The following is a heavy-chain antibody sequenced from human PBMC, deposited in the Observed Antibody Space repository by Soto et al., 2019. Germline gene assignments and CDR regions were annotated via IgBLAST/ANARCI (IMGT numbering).Heavy chain of an antibody. CDR2: IIPIFGTA. Sequence: QVQLVQSGAEVKKPGSSVKVSCKASGGTFSSYAITWVRQAPGQGLEWMGGIIPIFGTANYAQKFQGRVTITADESTSTAYTELSSLRSEDTAGYYCARDRGPSSGYYPYWFDPWGQGTLVTVSS. D-gene: IGHD3-22*01. V-gene: IGHV1-69*12. J-gene: IGHJ5*02. CDR1: GGTFSSYA. CDR3: ARDRGPSSGYYPYWFDP.